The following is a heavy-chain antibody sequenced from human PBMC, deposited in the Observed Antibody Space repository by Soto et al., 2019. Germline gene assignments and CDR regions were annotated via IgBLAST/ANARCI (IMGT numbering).Heavy chain of an antibody. CDR1: GYTFTNYA. D-gene: IGHD3-10*01. CDR2: INGGKGNT. CDR3: ARMVVGSGGWYDP. V-gene: IGHV1-3*01. Sequence: QVQLVQSGAEVKKPGASVKVSCKASGYTFTNYAIHWVRQAPGLGLEWMGWINGGKGNTEYSQKFQDRVTITRDTSASTAYMELTSLRFEATAVYYCARMVVGSGGWYDPWGQGTLVTVSS. J-gene: IGHJ5*02.